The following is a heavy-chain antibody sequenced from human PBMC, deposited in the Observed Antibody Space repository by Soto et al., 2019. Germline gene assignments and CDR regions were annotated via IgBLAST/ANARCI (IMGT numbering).Heavy chain of an antibody. J-gene: IGHJ6*03. D-gene: IGHD2-2*01. CDR2: VIPILGIA. V-gene: IGHV1-69*08. CDR3: AREGSHCSSTSGHDSIHDYYCYRDV. Sequence: QVQLVQSGAEVKKPGASVKVSCKASGGTFSSYTISWERQAPGQRLDWMGRVIPILGIANYAQKFQGRVTITAAKPTSTAEMEMSSLRSEDTGVYYCAREGSHCSSTSGHDSIHDYYCYRDVWVKGSTLTVSS. CDR1: GGTFSSYT.